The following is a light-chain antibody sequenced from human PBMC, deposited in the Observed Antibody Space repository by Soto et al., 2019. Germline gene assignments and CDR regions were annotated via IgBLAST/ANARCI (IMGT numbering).Light chain of an antibody. J-gene: IGLJ2*01. Sequence: QSALTQPASVSGSTGQSITISCTGTSSDVGGYNYVSWYQQHPGKAPKLMIYDVSNRPSGVSNRFSGSKSGTTASLTISGLQAEDEADYYCSSYTSSSTLVFGGGTKVTVL. V-gene: IGLV2-14*01. CDR1: SSDVGGYNY. CDR3: SSYTSSSTLV. CDR2: DVS.